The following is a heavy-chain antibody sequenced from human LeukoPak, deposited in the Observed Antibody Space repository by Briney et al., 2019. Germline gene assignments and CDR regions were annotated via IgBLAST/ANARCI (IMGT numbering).Heavy chain of an antibody. D-gene: IGHD2-2*01. CDR3: ARGPVVVPATYYYYGMDV. Sequence: PGGSLRLSCAASGFTFSDYNMNWVRQAPGKGLEWVSSISSSSTYIYYADSVKGRFTISRDNSKNTLYLQMNSLRAEDTAVYYCARGPVVVPATYYYYGMDVWGQGTTVTVSS. CDR2: ISSSSTYI. CDR1: GFTFSDYN. V-gene: IGHV3-21*04. J-gene: IGHJ6*02.